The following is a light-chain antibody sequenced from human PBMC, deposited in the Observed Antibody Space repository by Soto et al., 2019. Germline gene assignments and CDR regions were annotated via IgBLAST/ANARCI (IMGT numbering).Light chain of an antibody. CDR2: EAS. J-gene: IGLJ3*02. V-gene: IGLV2-23*01. CDR1: SSNVGSYYL. CDR3: CSYAGSSTWV. Sequence: QSALTPPASVSWSPGQSITISCTGTSSNVGSYYLVSWYQQHPGKAPKLMIYEASKRPSGISNRFSGSKSANTASLTISGLQAEDEADYYCCSYAGSSTWVFGGGTKLTVL.